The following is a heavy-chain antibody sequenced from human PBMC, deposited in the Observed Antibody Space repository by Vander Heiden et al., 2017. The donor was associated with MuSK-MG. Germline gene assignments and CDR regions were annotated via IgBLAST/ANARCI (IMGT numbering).Heavy chain of an antibody. CDR3: ARIPRTYYYGSGSPYAFDI. J-gene: IGHJ3*02. CDR1: GFTFSSYG. V-gene: IGHV3-33*01. Sequence: QVQLVESGGGVVQPGRSLRLSCAASGFTFSSYGMHGVRQAPGKGLDWVAVIWYDGSNKYYADSVKGRFTISRDNSKNTLYLQMNSLRAEDTAVYYCARIPRTYYYGSGSPYAFDIWGQGTMVTVSS. CDR2: IWYDGSNK. D-gene: IGHD3-10*01.